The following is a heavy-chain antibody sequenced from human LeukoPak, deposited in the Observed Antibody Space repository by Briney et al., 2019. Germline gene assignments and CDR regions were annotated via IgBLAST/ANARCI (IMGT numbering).Heavy chain of an antibody. CDR2: IGGSGGST. J-gene: IGHJ4*02. V-gene: IGHV3-23*01. CDR1: GFTFRDYA. CDR3: AKGRMVAATLGIYDY. D-gene: IGHD2-15*01. Sequence: GGSLRLSCAASGFTFRDYAMSWVRQTPGKGLEWVSVIGGSGGSTYYADSVKGRFTISRDNSKNTLYLQMNSLRAEDTAVYYCAKGRMVAATLGIYDYWGQGTLVTVSS.